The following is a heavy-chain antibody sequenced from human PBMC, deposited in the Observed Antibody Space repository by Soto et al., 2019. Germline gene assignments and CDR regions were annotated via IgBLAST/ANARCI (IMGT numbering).Heavy chain of an antibody. D-gene: IGHD3-3*01. CDR2: INPSGGST. V-gene: IGHV1-46*01. J-gene: IGHJ6*02. CDR3: ARDLLYDFWSGYYTRPYYYYGMDV. CDR1: GYTFTSYY. Sequence: ASVKVSCKASGYTFTSYYIHWVRQAPGQGLERMGIINPSGGSTSYAQKFQGRVTMTRDTSTSTVYMELSSLRSEDTALYYCARDLLYDFWSGYYTRPYYYYGMDVWGQGTTVTSP.